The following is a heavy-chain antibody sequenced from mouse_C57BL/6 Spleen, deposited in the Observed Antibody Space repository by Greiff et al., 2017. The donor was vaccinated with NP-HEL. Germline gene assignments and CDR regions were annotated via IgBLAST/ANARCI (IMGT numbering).Heavy chain of an antibody. Sequence: EVKLMESGGDLVKPGGSLKLSCAASGFTFSSYGMSWVRQTPDKRLEWVATISSGGSYTYYPDSVKGRFTISRDNAKNTLYLQMSSLKSEDTAMYYCARRTMVTTWYFDVWGTGTTVTVSS. CDR1: GFTFSSYG. V-gene: IGHV5-6*02. D-gene: IGHD2-2*01. CDR3: ARRTMVTTWYFDV. J-gene: IGHJ1*03. CDR2: ISSGGSYT.